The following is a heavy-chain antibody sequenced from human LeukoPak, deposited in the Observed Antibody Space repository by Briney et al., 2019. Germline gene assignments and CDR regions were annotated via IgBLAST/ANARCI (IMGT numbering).Heavy chain of an antibody. V-gene: IGHV4-61*02. Sequence: SETLSLTCTVSGGSISIGDFYWSWIRQPAGKGLEWIGRIYTGGKTHYNPSLKGRITISRDTSKNQFSLKLTSVTAADTAVYYCARSRNYGGNGSDYWGQGTLVTVSS. D-gene: IGHD4-23*01. CDR1: GGSISIGDFY. CDR3: ARSRNYGGNGSDY. J-gene: IGHJ4*02. CDR2: IYTGGKT.